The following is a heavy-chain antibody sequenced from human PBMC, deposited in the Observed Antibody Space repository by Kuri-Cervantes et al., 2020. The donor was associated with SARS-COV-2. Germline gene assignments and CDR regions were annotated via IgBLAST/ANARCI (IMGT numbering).Heavy chain of an antibody. V-gene: IGHV3-21*01. CDR1: GFTFSSYW. D-gene: IGHD3-22*01. J-gene: IGHJ4*02. CDR3: ARAPRGGYYDGSDHFDY. CDR2: ITRSSSYI. Sequence: GESLKISCAASGFTFSSYWMSWVRQAPGKGLEWVSSITRSSSYIYYADSVKGRFTISRDNAKNSLYLQMNSLRAEDTAVYYCARAPRGGYYDGSDHFDYWGQGTLVTVSS.